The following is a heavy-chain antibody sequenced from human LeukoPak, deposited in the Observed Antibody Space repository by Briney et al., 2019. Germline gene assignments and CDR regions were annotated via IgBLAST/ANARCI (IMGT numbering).Heavy chain of an antibody. CDR1: GGTFSSYA. CDR3: ARNYYDFWSGYFPYYYYMDV. Sequence: SVKVSCKASGGTFSSYAISWVRQAPGQGLEWMGGIIPIFGTANYAQKFQGRVTITADKSTSTAYMELSSLRSEDTAVYYCARNYYDFWSGYFPYYYYMDVWGKGTTVTISS. D-gene: IGHD3-3*01. V-gene: IGHV1-69*06. CDR2: IIPIFGTA. J-gene: IGHJ6*03.